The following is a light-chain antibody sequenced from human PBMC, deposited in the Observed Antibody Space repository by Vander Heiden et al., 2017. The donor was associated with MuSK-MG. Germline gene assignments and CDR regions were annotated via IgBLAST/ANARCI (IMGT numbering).Light chain of an antibody. CDR2: EVS. CDR1: SSDIGFYNY. Sequence: QPALTQPPSASGSAGQSVTISCTGSSSDIGFYNYVSWYQHHPGKAPRLIIVEVSQRPSGVPDRFSGSKSGNTASLTVSGLQPEDEADYYCSSYADTNSLLFGGGTKVTV. CDR3: SSYADTNSLL. J-gene: IGLJ3*02. V-gene: IGLV2-8*01.